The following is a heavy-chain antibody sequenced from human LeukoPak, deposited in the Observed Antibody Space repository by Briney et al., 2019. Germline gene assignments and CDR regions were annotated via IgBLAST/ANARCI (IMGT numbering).Heavy chain of an antibody. V-gene: IGHV3-53*01. CDR1: GFTVSSSY. CDR3: AREIAAAGTAFDY. J-gene: IGHJ4*02. CDR2: IYSGGST. Sequence: PGGSLRLSCAASGFTVSSSYMNWARQAPGKGLEWVSVIYSGGSTYYAESVKGRFTISRDNSKNTLYLQMDNLRAEDTAVYYCAREIAAAGTAFDYWGQGTLVTVSS. D-gene: IGHD6-13*01.